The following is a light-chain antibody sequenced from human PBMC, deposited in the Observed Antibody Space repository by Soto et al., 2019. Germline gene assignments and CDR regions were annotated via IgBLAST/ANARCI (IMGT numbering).Light chain of an antibody. Sequence: IVMTQSPATLSVSPGERATLSCRASHRVSSYLAWYQQKHGQAPRLLIYGASTRATGIPARFSGSGSGTEFTLTISSLQSEDFAVYYCQQYNNWPLTFGAGTKVEIK. V-gene: IGKV3-15*01. J-gene: IGKJ4*01. CDR3: QQYNNWPLT. CDR1: HRVSSY. CDR2: GAS.